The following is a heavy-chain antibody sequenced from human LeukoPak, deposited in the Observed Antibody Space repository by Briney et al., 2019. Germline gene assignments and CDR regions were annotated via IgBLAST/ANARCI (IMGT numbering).Heavy chain of an antibody. Sequence: GASVTVSCKASAGTFSSYAINWVRQAPGQGLEWMGGIIPIFGRPNYAQKFQGRVTITADESSSTTYMELSSLRSEDTAVYYCARGGSGSGNYYHPVSGGYWFDPWGQGTLVTVSS. CDR1: AGTFSSYA. D-gene: IGHD3-10*01. CDR2: IIPIFGRP. J-gene: IGHJ5*02. V-gene: IGHV1-69*13. CDR3: ARGGSGSGNYYHPVSGGYWFDP.